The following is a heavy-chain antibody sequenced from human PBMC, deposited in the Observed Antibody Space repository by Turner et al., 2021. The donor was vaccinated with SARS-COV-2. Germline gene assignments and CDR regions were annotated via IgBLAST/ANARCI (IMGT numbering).Heavy chain of an antibody. CDR2: ISWNSGSI. Sequence: EVQLEESGGVLVQPGRSLRLSCAASGFTFDDYAMHGVRQAPGKGLEWVSGISWNSGSIGYADSVKGRFTISRDNAKNSLYLQMNSLRAEDTALYYCAKGRRFGMDVWGQGTTVTVSS. V-gene: IGHV3-9*01. J-gene: IGHJ6*02. CDR3: AKGRRFGMDV. CDR1: GFTFDDYA.